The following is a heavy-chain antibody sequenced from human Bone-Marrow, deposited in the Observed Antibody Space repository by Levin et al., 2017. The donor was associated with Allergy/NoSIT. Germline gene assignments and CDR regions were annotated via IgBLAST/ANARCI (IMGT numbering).Heavy chain of an antibody. D-gene: IGHD3-9*01. Sequence: SCAASGFTFSSYAMSWVRQAPGKGLEWVSAISGSGGSTYYADSVKGRFTISRDNSKNTLYLQMNSLRAEDTAVYYCAKSRAYDILTGYYLYYFDYWGQGTLVTVSS. V-gene: IGHV3-23*01. CDR2: ISGSGGST. CDR3: AKSRAYDILTGYYLYYFDY. CDR1: GFTFSSYA. J-gene: IGHJ4*02.